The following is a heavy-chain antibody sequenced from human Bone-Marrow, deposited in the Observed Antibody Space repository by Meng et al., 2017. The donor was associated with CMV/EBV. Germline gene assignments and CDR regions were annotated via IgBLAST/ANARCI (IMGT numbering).Heavy chain of an antibody. Sequence: GGSLRLSCAASGFTFSSYAMSWVRQAPGKGLEWVSSISSSSSYIYYADSVKGRFTISRDNAKNSLYLQMNSLRAEDTAVYYCARDKGLGAFDIWGQGTMVTVSS. V-gene: IGHV3-21*01. J-gene: IGHJ3*02. CDR1: GFTFSSYA. CDR2: ISSSSSYI. CDR3: ARDKGLGAFDI.